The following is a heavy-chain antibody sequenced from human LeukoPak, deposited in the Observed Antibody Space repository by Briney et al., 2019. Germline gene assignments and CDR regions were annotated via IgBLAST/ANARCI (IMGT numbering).Heavy chain of an antibody. D-gene: IGHD3-22*01. V-gene: IGHV4-39*01. J-gene: IGHJ4*02. CDR2: IYYCGST. CDR1: GGSISSSSYY. CDR3: ARESLDSRIY. Sequence: SETLSLTCTVSGGSISSSSYYWGWIRQPPGKGLEWIGSIYYCGSTYYNPSLKSRVTISVDTSKNQFSLKLSSVTAADTAVYYCARESLDSRIYWGQGTLVTVSS.